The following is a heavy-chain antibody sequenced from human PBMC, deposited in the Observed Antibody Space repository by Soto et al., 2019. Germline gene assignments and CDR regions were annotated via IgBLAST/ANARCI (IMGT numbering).Heavy chain of an antibody. CDR3: ARKWGWYFDL. V-gene: IGHV4-59*08. J-gene: IGHJ2*01. Sequence: QVQLQESGPGLVKPSETLSLTCTVSDGSISSYYWSWIRQPPGKGLEWIGYIYYSGSTNYNPALKSRVTISVGTSKNQFSLKLSSVTAADTAVYYCARKWGWYFDLWGRGTLVTVSS. CDR1: DGSISSYY. D-gene: IGHD1-26*01. CDR2: IYYSGST.